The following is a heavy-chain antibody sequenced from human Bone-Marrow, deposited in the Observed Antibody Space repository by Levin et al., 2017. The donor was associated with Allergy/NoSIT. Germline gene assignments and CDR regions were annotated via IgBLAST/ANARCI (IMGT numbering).Heavy chain of an antibody. CDR1: GFTFSSYA. D-gene: IGHD1-1*01. Sequence: PGGSLRLSCAASGFTFSSYAMHWVRQAPGKGLEWVAVISYDGSNKYYADSVKGRFTISRDNSKNTLYLQMNSLRAEDTAVYYCARVSFRRQRTTGFKGDYYYYYGMDVWGQGTTVTVSS. CDR3: ARVSFRRQRTTGFKGDYYYYYGMDV. J-gene: IGHJ6*02. CDR2: ISYDGSNK. V-gene: IGHV3-30-3*01.